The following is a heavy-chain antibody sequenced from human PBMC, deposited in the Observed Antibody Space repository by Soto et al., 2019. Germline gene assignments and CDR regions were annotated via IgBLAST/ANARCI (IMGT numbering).Heavy chain of an antibody. V-gene: IGHV3-30*18. J-gene: IGHJ5*02. Sequence: QVQLVESGGGVVQPGRSLRISCAASGFTFSSYGMHWVRQAPGKGLEWVAVISYDGSNKYYADSVKGRFTISRDNSKNTLYLQMNSLRAEDTAVYYCAKVPEGGWLQLPWFDPWGQGTLVTVSS. CDR1: GFTFSSYG. CDR2: ISYDGSNK. D-gene: IGHD5-12*01. CDR3: AKVPEGGWLQLPWFDP.